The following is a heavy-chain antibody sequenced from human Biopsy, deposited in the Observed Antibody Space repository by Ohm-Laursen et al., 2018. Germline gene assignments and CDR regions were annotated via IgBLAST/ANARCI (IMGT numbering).Heavy chain of an antibody. V-gene: IGHV3-9*01. CDR1: GFIFDDYA. Sequence: SLRLSCAASGFIFDDYAMHWVRQAPGKGLEWVSGISWDSGRIDYADSVKGRFTISRDNAKNSLYLQMNSLRAEDTAMYYCAKGGYCTTTSCYMDADSWGQGILVTVSS. CDR2: ISWDSGRI. CDR3: AKGGYCTTTSCYMDADS. J-gene: IGHJ4*02. D-gene: IGHD2-2*02.